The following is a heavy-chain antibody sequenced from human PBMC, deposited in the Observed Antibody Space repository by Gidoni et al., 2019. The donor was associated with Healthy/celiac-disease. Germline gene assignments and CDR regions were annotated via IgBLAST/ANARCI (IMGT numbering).Heavy chain of an antibody. D-gene: IGHD6-19*01. V-gene: IGHV3-23*01. CDR1: GLTFSSYA. Sequence: EVQLLESGGGLVQPGGSLRLSCAASGLTFSSYAMSWVRQAPGKGLEWVSAISGSGGSTYYADSVKGRFTISRDNSKNTLYLQMNSLRAEDTAVYYCAKDTWLGDAFDIWGQGTMVTVSS. CDR2: ISGSGGST. J-gene: IGHJ3*02. CDR3: AKDTWLGDAFDI.